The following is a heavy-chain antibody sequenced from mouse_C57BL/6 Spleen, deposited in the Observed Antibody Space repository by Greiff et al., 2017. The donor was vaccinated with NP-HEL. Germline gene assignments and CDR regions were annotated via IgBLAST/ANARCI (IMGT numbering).Heavy chain of an antibody. Sequence: EVQLVESGPGLVKPSQSLSLTCSVTGYSITSGYYWNWIRQFPGNKLEWMGYISYDGSNNYNPSLKNRISITRDTSKNQFFLKLNSVTTEDTATYYCARAIYSYFDYWGQGTTLTVSS. D-gene: IGHD1-1*01. V-gene: IGHV3-6*01. CDR2: ISYDGSN. CDR1: GYSITSGYY. J-gene: IGHJ2*01. CDR3: ARAIYSYFDY.